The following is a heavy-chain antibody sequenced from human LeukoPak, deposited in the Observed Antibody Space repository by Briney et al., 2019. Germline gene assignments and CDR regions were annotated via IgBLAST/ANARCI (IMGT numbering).Heavy chain of an antibody. D-gene: IGHD3-9*01. J-gene: IGHJ4*02. CDR3: AKDQGGRYYDILAGYYPENFFDY. CDR1: GFTFSNYA. Sequence: GGSLRFSGSASGFTFSNYAMSWVRQAPGKGLVGVSTISGSGGSAKYADSGKGRFTFSRDNSKDTLYLQMNGLRAEDTAVYYCAKDQGGRYYDILAGYYPENFFDYWGQGTLVTVSS. CDR2: ISGSGGSA. V-gene: IGHV3-23*01.